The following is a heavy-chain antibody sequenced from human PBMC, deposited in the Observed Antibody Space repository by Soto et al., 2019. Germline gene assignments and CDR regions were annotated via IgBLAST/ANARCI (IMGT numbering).Heavy chain of an antibody. J-gene: IGHJ6*02. CDR3: ARDRNVVVPAAIPYVDV. D-gene: IGHD2-15*01. CDR2: IKQDGSEK. V-gene: IGHV3-7*03. CDR1: GFNFNTYW. Sequence: EVQLVESGGGLVQPGGSLKLSCAASGFNFNTYWMGWVRQAPGKGLEWVANIKQDGSEKYYGDSVRGGFTISRDNANNSLYLHMNSVRAEDTAVYFCARDRNVVVPAAIPYVDVWGQGTTVTVSS.